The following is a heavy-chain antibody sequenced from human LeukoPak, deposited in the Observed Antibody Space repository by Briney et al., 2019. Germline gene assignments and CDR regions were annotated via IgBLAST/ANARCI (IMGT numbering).Heavy chain of an antibody. J-gene: IGHJ4*02. Sequence: GGSLRLSCAASGFTFSSYAMSWVRQAPGKGLEWVSAISGSGGSTYYADSVKGRFTISRDNSKNTLYLQMDSLRAEDTAVYHCARGQGDRYGPFEYWGLGTLVTVSS. CDR2: ISGSGGST. D-gene: IGHD5-18*01. V-gene: IGHV3-23*01. CDR3: ARGQGDRYGPFEY. CDR1: GFTFSSYA.